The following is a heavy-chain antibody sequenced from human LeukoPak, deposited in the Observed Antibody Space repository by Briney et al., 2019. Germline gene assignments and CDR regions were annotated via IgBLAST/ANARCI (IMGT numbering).Heavy chain of an antibody. J-gene: IGHJ4*02. CDR1: GGSISSYY. D-gene: IGHD3-22*01. CDR2: IYYNGST. Sequence: PSAPLSLPCPVSGGSISSYYWSWIRQPPGKGLEWIGYIYYNGSTNYSPSLKSRVTISVDTSKKQFSLKLSSVTAADTAMYYGARPPPYDDIWGQGTLVTVSS. V-gene: IGHV4-59*01. CDR3: ARPPPYDDI.